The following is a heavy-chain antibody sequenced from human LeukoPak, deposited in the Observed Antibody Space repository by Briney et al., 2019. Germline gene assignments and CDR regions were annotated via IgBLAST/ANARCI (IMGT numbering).Heavy chain of an antibody. Sequence: SVTLSFKATGGTFSSCAISWVRQPPGQGHEWMGRIIPILGIANYAQKFQGRVTITADKSTSTAYMELSSLRSEDTAVYYCASPPFDCSGGSCYGSGYYYYGKDVWGQGTTVNVSS. J-gene: IGHJ6*02. CDR1: GGTFSSCA. D-gene: IGHD2-15*01. CDR3: ASPPFDCSGGSCYGSGYYYYGKDV. V-gene: IGHV1-69*04. CDR2: IIPILGIA.